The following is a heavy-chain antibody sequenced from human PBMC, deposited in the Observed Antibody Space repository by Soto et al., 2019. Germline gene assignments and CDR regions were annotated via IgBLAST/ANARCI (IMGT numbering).Heavy chain of an antibody. Sequence: ASVKVSCKASGYTFTSSDISWVRQAPGQGLEWMGWISGYNGNTNYAQKFQGRVTMTTDTSTSTAYMELRSLRSDDTAVYYCARDRYYDSSGYYYSQPFDYWGQGTLVTVSS. V-gene: IGHV1-18*01. D-gene: IGHD3-22*01. CDR1: GYTFTSSD. CDR2: ISGYNGNT. J-gene: IGHJ4*02. CDR3: ARDRYYDSSGYYYSQPFDY.